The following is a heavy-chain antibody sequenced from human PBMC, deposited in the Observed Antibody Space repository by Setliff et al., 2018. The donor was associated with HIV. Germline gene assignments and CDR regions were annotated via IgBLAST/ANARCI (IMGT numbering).Heavy chain of an antibody. J-gene: IGHJ3*02. CDR1: GFTFSSYA. D-gene: IGHD2-15*01. CDR3: AKIASWGVVSPVGALDI. CDR2: ISGSGGST. V-gene: IGHV3-23*01. Sequence: GGSLRLSCAASGFTFSSYAMSWVRQAPGKGLEWVSVISGSGGSTYYADSVTGRFTSSRDNSKNSLYLQMNSLRAEDTAVYYCAKIASWGVVSPVGALDIWGQGTVVTVSS.